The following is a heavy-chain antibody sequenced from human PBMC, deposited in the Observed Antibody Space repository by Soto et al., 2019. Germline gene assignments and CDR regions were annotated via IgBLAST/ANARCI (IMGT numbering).Heavy chain of an antibody. Sequence: GRYLGISCVASGFSFSAFGMHWVRQSPGKGLEWVAVISADGNNRFYEDSVRGRFTISRDNSRNTLYLEINTLRPDDTAVYFGEKGHYVNFPIRAYWGHGA. CDR1: GFSFSAFG. CDR3: EKGHYVNFPIRAY. D-gene: IGHD3-16*01. CDR2: ISADGNNR. J-gene: IGHJ4*01. V-gene: IGHV3-30*18.